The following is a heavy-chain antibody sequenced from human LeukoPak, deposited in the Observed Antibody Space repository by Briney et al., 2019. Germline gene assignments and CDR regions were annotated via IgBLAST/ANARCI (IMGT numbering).Heavy chain of an antibody. V-gene: IGHV3-23*01. CDR1: GFTFSSHG. J-gene: IGHJ3*02. D-gene: IGHD5-18*01. Sequence: GGSLRLSCAASGFTFSSHGMSWVRQAPGKGLEWVSSISAGGGTTYYVDSVKGRFTISRDNSKNTLYLQMSSLRADDTAVYSCAKDPPTVMANAFHIWGQGTMVTVSS. CDR3: AKDPPTVMANAFHI. CDR2: ISAGGGTT.